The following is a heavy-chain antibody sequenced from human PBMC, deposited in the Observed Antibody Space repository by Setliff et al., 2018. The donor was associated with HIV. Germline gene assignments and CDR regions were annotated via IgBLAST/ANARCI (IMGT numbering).Heavy chain of an antibody. V-gene: IGHV4-39*01. J-gene: IGHJ4*02. CDR1: GISIFSRSYY. D-gene: IGHD3-10*01. CDR2: IYYSGST. CDR3: ARHFPSISLFFGDPGPFDR. Sequence: SETLSLTCTVSGISIFSRSYYYNWIRQPPGKGLEWIGSIYYSGSTSYNPSLKSRITIPMDTSTNQFSLKLSSVTAADTAVYFCARHFPSISLFFGDPGPFDRWGQGALVTVSS.